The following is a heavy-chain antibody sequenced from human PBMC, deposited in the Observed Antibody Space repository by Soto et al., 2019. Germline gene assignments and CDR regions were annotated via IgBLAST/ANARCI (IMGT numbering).Heavy chain of an antibody. CDR3: ARDLGQQLFDY. CDR1: GYTFTSYG. V-gene: IGHV1-18*01. Sequence: QLQLVQSAAEVKKPGASVKVSCKASGYTFTSYGISWVRQAPGQGLEWMGWISGHNGNKKYAQKLQGRVSMTTDTSTSTAYMELRSLRSDDTAVYYCARDLGQQLFDYWGQGTLVTVSS. CDR2: ISGHNGNK. J-gene: IGHJ4*02. D-gene: IGHD6-13*01.